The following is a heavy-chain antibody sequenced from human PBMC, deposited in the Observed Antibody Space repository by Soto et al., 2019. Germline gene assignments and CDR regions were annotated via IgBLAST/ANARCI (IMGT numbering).Heavy chain of an antibody. CDR1: GGSFSGYY. J-gene: IGHJ4*02. V-gene: IGHV4-34*01. Sequence: SETLSLTCAVYGGSFSGYYWSWIRQPPGKGLEWIGEVNHSGSTNYNPSLKSRVTISVDTSKNQFSLKLSSVTAADTAVYYCARTPQPSSGWYGYWGQGTLVTVSS. D-gene: IGHD6-19*01. CDR3: ARTPQPSSGWYGY. CDR2: VNHSGST.